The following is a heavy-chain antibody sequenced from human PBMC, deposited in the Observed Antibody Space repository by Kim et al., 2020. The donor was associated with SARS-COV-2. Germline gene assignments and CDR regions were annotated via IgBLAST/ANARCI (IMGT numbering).Heavy chain of an antibody. CDR1: GFTFSSYA. D-gene: IGHD3-22*01. CDR3: AKDAGPYYYDSSGYHCYDC. CDR2: ISGSGGST. Sequence: GGSLRLSCAASGFTFSSYAMSWVRQAPGKGLEWVAAISGSGGSTYYADSVKGRFTISRDKSTNTLYLQMNSLGAEDTAVYYCAKDAGPYYYDSSGYHCYDCWGQGALVTVSS. V-gene: IGHV3-23*01. J-gene: IGHJ4*02.